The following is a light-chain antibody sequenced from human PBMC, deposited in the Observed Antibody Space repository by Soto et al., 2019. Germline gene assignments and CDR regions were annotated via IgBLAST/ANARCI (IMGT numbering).Light chain of an antibody. CDR1: QSVSSSY. Sequence: EIVLTQSPATLSLSPGERATLSCRASQSVSSSYLAWYQQKPGQAPRLLSYGASSRATGIPDRFSGSGSGTEFTLTISRLEPEDFAVYYCQQYGSSHWTFGQGTKVDIK. J-gene: IGKJ1*01. V-gene: IGKV3-20*01. CDR3: QQYGSSHWT. CDR2: GAS.